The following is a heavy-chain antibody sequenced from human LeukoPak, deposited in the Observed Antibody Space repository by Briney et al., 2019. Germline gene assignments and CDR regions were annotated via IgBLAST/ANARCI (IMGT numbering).Heavy chain of an antibody. Sequence: GGSLRLSCAASGFTSSTYAMSWVRQAPGKGLEWVSGISGSGGSTYYADSVKGRFTISRDNSKNTLYLQMNSLRAEDTAVYYCAKDPGYSSFTQSGAFDICGQGTMVTVSS. CDR1: GFTSSTYA. J-gene: IGHJ3*02. CDR2: ISGSGGST. CDR3: AKDPGYSSFTQSGAFDI. V-gene: IGHV3-23*01. D-gene: IGHD6-13*01.